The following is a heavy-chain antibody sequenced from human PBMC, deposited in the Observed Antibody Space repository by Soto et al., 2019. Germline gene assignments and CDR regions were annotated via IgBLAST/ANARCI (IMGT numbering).Heavy chain of an antibody. D-gene: IGHD3-16*01. J-gene: IGHJ6*02. Sequence: GASVKVSCKASGYILSSYYMHWVRQAPGQGLEWMGIINPSGGSTTYAQKFQGRVTMTRDTSTSTVYMELSSLTSEDTAVYYCARGQGSDGYNEGMDVWGQGTTVTVSS. CDR2: INPSGGST. CDR3: ARGQGSDGYNEGMDV. CDR1: GYILSSYY. V-gene: IGHV1-46*01.